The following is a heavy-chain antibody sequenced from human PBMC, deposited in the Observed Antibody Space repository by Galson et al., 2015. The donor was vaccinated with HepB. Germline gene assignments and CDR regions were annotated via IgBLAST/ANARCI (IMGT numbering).Heavy chain of an antibody. J-gene: IGHJ5*02. CDR2: ISSSSSYI. V-gene: IGHV3-21*01. CDR3: ARARYCSSTSCYTGWFDP. Sequence: SLRLSCAASGFTISSYSMNWVRQAPGKGLEWVSSISSSSSYIYYADSVKGRFTISRDNAKNSLYLQMNSLRAEDTAVYYCARARYCSSTSCYTGWFDPWGQGTLVTVSS. D-gene: IGHD2-2*02. CDR1: GFTISSYS.